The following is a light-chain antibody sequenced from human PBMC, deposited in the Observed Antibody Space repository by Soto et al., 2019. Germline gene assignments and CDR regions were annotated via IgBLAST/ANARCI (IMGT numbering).Light chain of an antibody. V-gene: IGKV3-20*01. J-gene: IGKJ1*01. CDR2: GAS. CDR1: QSVSSSY. CDR3: QQYGSRTWT. Sequence: DIVLTQSPGTLSLSPGERATLSCMSSQSVSSSYLAWYQQKPGQAPRLLIYGASSRATGIPDRFSGSGSGTDCTLTISRLEPEDVAVYYCQQYGSRTWTFGQGTKVDIK.